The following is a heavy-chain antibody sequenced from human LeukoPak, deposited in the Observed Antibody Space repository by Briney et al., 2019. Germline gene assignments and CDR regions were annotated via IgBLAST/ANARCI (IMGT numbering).Heavy chain of an antibody. CDR3: ARRNYDILTGGIDY. Sequence: PSETLSLTCAVYGGSFSGYYWSWIRQPPGKGLEWIGEINHSGSTNYNPSLKSRVTISVDTSKNQFSLKLSSVTAADTAVYYCARRNYDILTGGIDYWGQGTLVTVSS. J-gene: IGHJ4*02. D-gene: IGHD3-9*01. CDR1: GGSFSGYY. CDR2: INHSGST. V-gene: IGHV4-34*01.